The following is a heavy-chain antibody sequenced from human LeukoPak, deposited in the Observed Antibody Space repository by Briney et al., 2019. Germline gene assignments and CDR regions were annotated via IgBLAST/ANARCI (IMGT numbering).Heavy chain of an antibody. J-gene: IGHJ6*03. V-gene: IGHV4-39*02. CDR3: SRLTHSYYSDTSGYYPYYYMDV. Sequence: SETLSLTCTVSAGSISSSDYYWGWIRQSPGKGLEWIGRISYSGNTYYNPSLKSRVTISVDTSKNHFSLRLSSVTAADTAVYYCSRLTHSYYSDTSGYYPYYYMDVWGEGTTVTVSS. D-gene: IGHD3-22*01. CDR2: ISYSGNT. CDR1: AGSISSSDYY.